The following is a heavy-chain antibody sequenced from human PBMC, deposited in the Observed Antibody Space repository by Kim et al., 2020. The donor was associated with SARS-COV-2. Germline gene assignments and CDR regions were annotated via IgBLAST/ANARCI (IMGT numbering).Heavy chain of an antibody. Sequence: GRFTISRDKSKNTLYLQMNSLRAEDTAVYYCAREYGSGWIPWGYYYGMDVWGQGTTVTVSS. D-gene: IGHD6-19*01. J-gene: IGHJ6*02. CDR3: AREYGSGWIPWGYYYGMDV. V-gene: IGHV3-30*07.